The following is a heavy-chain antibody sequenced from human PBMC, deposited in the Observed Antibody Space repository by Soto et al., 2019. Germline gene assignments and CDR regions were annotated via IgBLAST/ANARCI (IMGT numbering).Heavy chain of an antibody. D-gene: IGHD5-12*01. Sequence: ASVEVSCKASGGTFSSYAISWVRQAPGQGLEWMGGIIPIFGTANYAQKFQGRVTITADESTSTAYMELSSLRSEDTAVYYCARAYAVATVYYYYGMDVWGQGTTVTVSS. J-gene: IGHJ6*02. V-gene: IGHV1-69*13. CDR1: GGTFSSYA. CDR3: ARAYAVATVYYYYGMDV. CDR2: IIPIFGTA.